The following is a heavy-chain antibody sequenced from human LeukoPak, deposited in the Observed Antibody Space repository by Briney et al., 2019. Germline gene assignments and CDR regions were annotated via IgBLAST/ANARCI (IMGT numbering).Heavy chain of an antibody. CDR2: IKQDGSEK. Sequence: GGSLRLSCAVSGFTFSTYAMSWVRQAPGKGLEWVANIKQDGSEKYYVDSVKGRFTISRDNAKNSLYLQMNSLRAEATAVYYCARDVKYYDSSGSLDYWGQGTLVTVSS. D-gene: IGHD3-22*01. CDR3: ARDVKYYDSSGSLDY. CDR1: GFTFSTYA. V-gene: IGHV3-7*01. J-gene: IGHJ4*02.